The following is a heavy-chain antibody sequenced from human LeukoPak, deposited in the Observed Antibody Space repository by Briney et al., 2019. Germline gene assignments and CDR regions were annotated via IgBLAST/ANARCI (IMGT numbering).Heavy chain of an antibody. J-gene: IGHJ5*02. CDR3: ARGARTPSGYGSRTVCRANWCDP. CDR2: INHSGST. Sequence: SETLSLTCAVYGWSFSGYYWGWIRQPPGKGLEWIGEINHSGSTNYNPSLKSRVTISVDTSKNQFSLKLSSVTAADTAVYYCARGARTPSGYGSRTVCRANWCDPWGQGTLVTVSS. V-gene: IGHV4-34*01. D-gene: IGHD5-12*01. CDR1: GWSFSGYY.